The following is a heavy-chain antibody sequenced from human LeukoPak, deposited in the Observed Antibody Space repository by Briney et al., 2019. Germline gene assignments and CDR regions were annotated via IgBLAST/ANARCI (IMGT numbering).Heavy chain of an antibody. CDR1: GFTFSSDW. CDR2: IKKDGSEK. J-gene: IGHJ6*03. V-gene: IGHV3-7*01. Sequence: GGSLRLSCAPSGFTFSSDWMSWVRQAPGKGLEWVANIKKDGSEKYYVDSVKGRFTISRDNPKNTLYLQMNSLRAEDTAVYYCAREDRLSPYYYYMDVWGKGTTVTVSS. CDR3: AREDRLSPYYYYMDV. D-gene: IGHD3-16*01.